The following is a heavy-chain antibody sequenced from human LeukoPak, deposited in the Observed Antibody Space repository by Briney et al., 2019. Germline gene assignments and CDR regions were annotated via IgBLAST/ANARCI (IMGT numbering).Heavy chain of an antibody. CDR3: ARDRGGSYSAIDY. CDR1: RFTFSSYS. CDR2: ISSSSITI. D-gene: IGHD2-15*01. Sequence: GGSLRLSCAASRFTFSSYSLNWVRQAPGKGLEWVSFISSSSITIYYADSVKGRFTISRDNAEKSLYLQMNSLRAEDTAVYYCARDRGGSYSAIDYWGQGTLVTVSS. J-gene: IGHJ4*02. V-gene: IGHV3-48*04.